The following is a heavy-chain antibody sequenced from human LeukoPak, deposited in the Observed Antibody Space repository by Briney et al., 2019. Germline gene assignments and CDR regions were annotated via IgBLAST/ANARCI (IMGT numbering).Heavy chain of an antibody. Sequence: MPSETLSLTCSVSGDSISSYFWAWIRQPPGKGLEWIGYVCYNGSTNYNPSLRNRVAISIDTSKNQFSLKLSSATAADTAVYYCATSGGFNSPRHYWGRGTLVIVSS. CDR3: ATSGGFNSPRHY. D-gene: IGHD3-16*01. CDR2: VCYNGST. CDR1: GDSISSYF. V-gene: IGHV4-59*01. J-gene: IGHJ4*02.